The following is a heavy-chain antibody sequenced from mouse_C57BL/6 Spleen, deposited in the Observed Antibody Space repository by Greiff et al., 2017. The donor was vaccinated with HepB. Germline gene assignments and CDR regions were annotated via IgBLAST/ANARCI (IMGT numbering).Heavy chain of an antibody. D-gene: IGHD1-1*01. J-gene: IGHJ4*01. CDR2: ISYDGSN. CDR1: GYSITSGYY. CDR3: ARSGLLRSNYYAMDY. V-gene: IGHV3-6*01. Sequence: EVKLQESGPGLVKPSQSLSLTCSVTGYSITSGYYWNWIRQFPGNKLEWMGYISYDGSNNYNPSLKNRISITRDTSKNQFFLKLNSVTTEDTATYYCARSGLLRSNYYAMDYWGQGTSVTVSS.